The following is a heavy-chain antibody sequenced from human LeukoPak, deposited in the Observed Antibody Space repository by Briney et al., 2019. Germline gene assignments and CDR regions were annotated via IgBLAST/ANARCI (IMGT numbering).Heavy chain of an antibody. D-gene: IGHD2-2*01. Sequence: GGSLRLSCAASGFTFDDYGMSWVRQAPGKGLEWVSGINWNGGSKGYANSVKGRFTISRDNAKNSLYLQMNSLRAEDTALYYCARVAVPAVPYYYYYMDVWGKGTTVTVSS. CDR3: ARVAVPAVPYYYYYMDV. CDR1: GFTFDDYG. V-gene: IGHV3-20*04. J-gene: IGHJ6*03. CDR2: INWNGGSK.